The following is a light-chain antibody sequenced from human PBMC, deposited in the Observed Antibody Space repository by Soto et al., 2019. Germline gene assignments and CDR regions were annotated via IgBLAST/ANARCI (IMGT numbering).Light chain of an antibody. CDR1: QSVSSN. CDR2: GAS. J-gene: IGKJ1*01. CDR3: QEYNNWRPWT. Sequence: EIVMTQSTATLSVSPGERATLSCRASQSVSSNLAWYQQKPGQAPRLLIYGASTRSTGIPAKFSGSGSWTEFTLTISRLQSEDFAVYYCQEYNNWRPWTFGQGTKV. V-gene: IGKV3-15*01.